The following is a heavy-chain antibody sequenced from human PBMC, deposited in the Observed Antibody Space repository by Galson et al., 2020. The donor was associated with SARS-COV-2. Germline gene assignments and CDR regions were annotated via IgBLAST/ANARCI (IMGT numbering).Heavy chain of an antibody. V-gene: IGHV3-13*01. CDR2: IGTLGDT. D-gene: IGHD6-13*01. CDR1: GFTFSRYD. J-gene: IGHJ3*02. CDR3: ARGLMGAAPGPDDAFDI. Sequence: GGSLRLSCAASGFTFSRYDMHWVRQPTGKGLEWVSAIGTLGDTFYGGSVKGRFTISRENAKNSYYLQMNSLGVGDTAVYYCARGLMGAAPGPDDAFDIWGQGTMVTVSS.